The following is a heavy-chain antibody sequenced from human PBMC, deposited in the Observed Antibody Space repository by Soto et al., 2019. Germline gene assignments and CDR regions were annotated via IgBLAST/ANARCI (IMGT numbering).Heavy chain of an antibody. CDR1: GGSISSGGYY. J-gene: IGHJ4*02. V-gene: IGHV4-30-4*08. CDR3: ARGAPSGYSYGYAY. Sequence: PSETLSLTCTVSGGSISSGGYYWSWIRQPPGKGLEWIGYIYYSGSTYYNPSLKSRVTISVDTSKNQFSLKLSSVTAADTAVYYCARGAPSGYSYGYAYWGQGTLVTVSS. CDR2: IYYSGST. D-gene: IGHD5-18*01.